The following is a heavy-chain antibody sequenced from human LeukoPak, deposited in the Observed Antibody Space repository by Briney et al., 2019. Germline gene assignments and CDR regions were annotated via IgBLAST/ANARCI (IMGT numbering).Heavy chain of an antibody. CDR3: AGGGPDYGDYIAY. J-gene: IGHJ4*02. CDR1: GYTFTGYY. Sequence: GASVKVSCKASGYTFTGYYMHWLRQAPGQGLEWMGWINPNSGGTNYAQKFQGRVTMTRDTSISTAYMELSRLRSDDTSVYYCAGGGPDYGDYIAYWGQGTLVTVSS. V-gene: IGHV1-2*02. CDR2: INPNSGGT. D-gene: IGHD4-17*01.